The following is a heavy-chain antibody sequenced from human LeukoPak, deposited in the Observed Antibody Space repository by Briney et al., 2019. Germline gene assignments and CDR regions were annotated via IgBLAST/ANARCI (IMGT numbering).Heavy chain of an antibody. D-gene: IGHD3-22*01. Sequence: GGPLRLSCTASGFTFSNYAMHWVRQAPGKGLEWVAVISYDGSNTYYADPVKGRFTVSRDNSKNTLYLQMNSLRAEDTAMYYCGRGVGYYYDSSGYYYPSFDIWGQGTLVTVSS. V-gene: IGHV3-30-3*01. CDR3: GRGVGYYYDSSGYYYPSFDI. CDR2: ISYDGSNT. J-gene: IGHJ4*02. CDR1: GFTFSNYA.